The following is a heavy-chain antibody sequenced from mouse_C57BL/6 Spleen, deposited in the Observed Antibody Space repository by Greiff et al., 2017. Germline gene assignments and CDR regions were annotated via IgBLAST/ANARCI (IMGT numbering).Heavy chain of an antibody. V-gene: IGHV5-6*01. CDR2: ISSGGSYT. Sequence: EVQVVESGGDLVKPGGSLKLSCAASGFTFSSSGMSWVRQTPDKRLEWVATISSGGSYTYYPDSVKGRVTISRDNAKNTLYLQMSSLKAEATAIYCCAKDDYFDYWGQGTTLTVSS. CDR3: AKDDYFDY. CDR1: GFTFSSSG. J-gene: IGHJ2*01.